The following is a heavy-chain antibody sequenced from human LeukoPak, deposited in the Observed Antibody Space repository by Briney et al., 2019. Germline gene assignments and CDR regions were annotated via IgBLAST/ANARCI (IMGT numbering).Heavy chain of an antibody. V-gene: IGHV3-30*02. CDR1: GFTFSHYG. CDR3: ARDPRDDILTGYPQTN. D-gene: IGHD3-9*01. CDR2: IRYDGSNK. Sequence: GGSLRLSCAASGFTFSHYGMHWVRQAPGKGLEWEAFIRYDGSNKYYADSVKGRFTISRDNSKNTLYLQKNSLRTEDTAVYYCARDPRDDILTGYPQTNWGQGTLVTVSS. J-gene: IGHJ4*02.